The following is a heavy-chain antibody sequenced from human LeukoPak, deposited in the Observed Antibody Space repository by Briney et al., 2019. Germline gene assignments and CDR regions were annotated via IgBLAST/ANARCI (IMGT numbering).Heavy chain of an antibody. CDR3: ASRGRYFDWLLNY. V-gene: IGHV1-8*01. Sequence: ASVKVSCKASGYTFTSYDINWVRQATGQGLEWMGWMNPNSGNTGYAQKFQGRVTMTRSTSISTAYMELSSLRSEDTAVYYCASRGRYFDWLLNYWGQGTLVTVSS. D-gene: IGHD3-9*01. CDR2: MNPNSGNT. J-gene: IGHJ4*02. CDR1: GYTFTSYD.